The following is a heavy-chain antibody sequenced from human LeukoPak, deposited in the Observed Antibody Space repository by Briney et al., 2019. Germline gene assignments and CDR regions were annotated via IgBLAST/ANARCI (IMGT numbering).Heavy chain of an antibody. Sequence: PSETLSLTCAVSGGYISSNYWWSWVRQPPGKGLEWIGEIHHSEGTNYNPSLESRVTISVDRSRDEFSLNLKSVTAADTAVYYCARNGFYSIEYWGQGTLVPVSS. CDR3: ARNGFYSIEY. J-gene: IGHJ4*02. CDR1: GGYISSNYW. CDR2: IHHSEGT. V-gene: IGHV4-4*02. D-gene: IGHD2-15*01.